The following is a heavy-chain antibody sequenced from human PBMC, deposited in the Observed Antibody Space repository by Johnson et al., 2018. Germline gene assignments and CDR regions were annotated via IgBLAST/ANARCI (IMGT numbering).Heavy chain of an antibody. D-gene: IGHD6-6*01. CDR3: AKDLPARQLVGYMDV. J-gene: IGHJ6*04. Sequence: VQLVESGGGLVQPGGSLRLSCAASGFTFIRYAMSWVRQAPGKGLEWVSAIGGTGDSTYYADSVKGRFTISRDNSKNTLYLKMNSLRVEDMAVYYCAKDLPARQLVGYMDVWGKGTTVTVSS. V-gene: IGHV3-23*04. CDR2: IGGTGDST. CDR1: GFTFIRYA.